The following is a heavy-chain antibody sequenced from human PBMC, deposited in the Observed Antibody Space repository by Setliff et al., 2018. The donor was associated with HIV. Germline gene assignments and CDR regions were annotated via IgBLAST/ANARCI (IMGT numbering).Heavy chain of an antibody. D-gene: IGHD6-6*01. CDR2: INHSGNT. Sequence: PSETLSLTCAVYGGSFMGYYWNWIRQPPGKGLEWIGEINHSGNTNSNPSLKGRVTISVDPSKSQFSLRLNSVTAADTATYYCARGPESVAPRMCAFDIWGQGTMVTVSS. CDR1: GGSFMGYY. J-gene: IGHJ3*02. V-gene: IGHV4-34*01. CDR3: ARGPESVAPRMCAFDI.